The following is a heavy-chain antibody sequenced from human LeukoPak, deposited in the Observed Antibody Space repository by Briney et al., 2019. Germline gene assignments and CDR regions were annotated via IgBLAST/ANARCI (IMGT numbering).Heavy chain of an antibody. D-gene: IGHD6-13*01. Sequence: PGGSLRLSCAASGFTFDDYAMHWVRQAPGKGLEWVSGISWNSGSIGYADSVKGRFTIFRDNAKNSLYLQMNSLRAENMALYYCAKGVAAWALSHFDYWGQGTLVTVSS. CDR3: AKGVAAWALSHFDY. CDR2: ISWNSGSI. CDR1: GFTFDDYA. V-gene: IGHV3-9*03. J-gene: IGHJ4*02.